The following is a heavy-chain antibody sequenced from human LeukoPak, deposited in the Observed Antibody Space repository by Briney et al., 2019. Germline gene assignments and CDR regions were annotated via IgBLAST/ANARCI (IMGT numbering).Heavy chain of an antibody. J-gene: IGHJ6*03. Sequence: GASVRVSCNPSGYTFTSFGISWVRQAPGQGLEWMGWIGAYNGDTNYAQKFQGRVTMTTDTSTSTAYMDLRSLRSDDTAVYYCTRGPVLEDYYYYYMDVWGKGTTVTVSS. V-gene: IGHV1-18*04. D-gene: IGHD3-3*01. CDR3: TRGPVLEDYYYYYMDV. CDR1: GYTFTSFG. CDR2: IGAYNGDT.